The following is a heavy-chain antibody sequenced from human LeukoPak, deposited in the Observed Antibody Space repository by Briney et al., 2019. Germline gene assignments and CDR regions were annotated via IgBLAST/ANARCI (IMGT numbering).Heavy chain of an antibody. CDR3: AKAYEWEPTGFDY. CDR1: GFTFDDYA. J-gene: IGHJ4*02. Sequence: PGGSLRLSCAASGFTFDDYAMHWVRHAPGKGLEWVSLISGDGGSTYYADSVKGRFTISRDNSKNSLYLQMNSLRTEGTALYYCAKAYEWEPTGFDYWGQGTLVTVSS. D-gene: IGHD1-26*01. V-gene: IGHV3-43*02. CDR2: ISGDGGST.